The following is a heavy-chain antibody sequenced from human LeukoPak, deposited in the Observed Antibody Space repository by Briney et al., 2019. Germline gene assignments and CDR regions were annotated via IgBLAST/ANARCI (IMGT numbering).Heavy chain of an antibody. V-gene: IGHV4-39*01. D-gene: IGHD3-3*01. J-gene: IGHJ4*02. CDR2: IYYSGST. Sequence: SETLSLTCTVSGVSISSSSYYWGWVRQPPGKGLEWIGSIYYSGSTYYNPSLKSRVTISVDTSKNQFSLKLSSVTAADTAVYYCAGPAFWSGYFVDGFDYWGQGTLVTVS. CDR3: AGPAFWSGYFVDGFDY. CDR1: GVSISSSSYY.